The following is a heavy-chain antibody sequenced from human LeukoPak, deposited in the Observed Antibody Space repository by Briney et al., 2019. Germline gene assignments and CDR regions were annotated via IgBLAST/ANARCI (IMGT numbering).Heavy chain of an antibody. D-gene: IGHD4-17*01. Sequence: QPGASLRLSCAASGFTFSSYAMSWVRQAPGKGLEWVSAISGGGGSTYYADSVKGRFTISRDNSKNTLYLQMNSLRAEDTAVYYCATPDYGDYFSDYWGQGTLVTVSS. CDR3: ATPDYGDYFSDY. CDR1: GFTFSSYA. CDR2: ISGGGGST. V-gene: IGHV3-23*01. J-gene: IGHJ4*02.